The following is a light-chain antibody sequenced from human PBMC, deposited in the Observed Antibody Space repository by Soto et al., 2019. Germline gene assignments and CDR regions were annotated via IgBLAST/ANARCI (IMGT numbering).Light chain of an antibody. V-gene: IGKV1-5*03. Sequence: DIQMTQSPSTLSGSVGDRVTITCRAIQTISSWLAWYQHKPGKAPKLLIYKASTLKSGVPSRFSGSGSGTEFTLTISSLQHDDFATYYCQHYNSYSEAFGQGTKGELK. J-gene: IGKJ1*01. CDR1: QTISSW. CDR2: KAS. CDR3: QHYNSYSEA.